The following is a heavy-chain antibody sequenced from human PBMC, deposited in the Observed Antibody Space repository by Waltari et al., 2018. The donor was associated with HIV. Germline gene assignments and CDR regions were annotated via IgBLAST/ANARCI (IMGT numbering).Heavy chain of an antibody. Sequence: QLQLQESGPGLVKPSETLSLTCTVSGGSISSSSYYWGWIRQPPGKGLEWIGSMYFSAIPYYNPSLKSRVTISVDTSKNQFSLKLGSVTAADTAMYYCARQFRKLGDFPYFDFWGQGTLVTVSS. V-gene: IGHV4-39*01. CDR3: ARQFRKLGDFPYFDF. CDR1: GGSISSSSYY. J-gene: IGHJ4*02. CDR2: MYFSAIP. D-gene: IGHD4-17*01.